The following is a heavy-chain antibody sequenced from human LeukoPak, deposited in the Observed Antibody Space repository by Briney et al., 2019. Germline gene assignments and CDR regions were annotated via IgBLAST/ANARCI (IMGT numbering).Heavy chain of an antibody. V-gene: IGHV4-38-2*01. J-gene: IGHJ4*02. CDR3: ARLQASPYYFDY. CDR1: GYSISSGYY. Sequence: PSETLSLTCAVSGYSISSGYYWGWTRQPPGKGLEWIGSIYHSGSTYHNPSLKSRVPISVDTSKNQFSLKLSSVTAADTAVYYCARLQASPYYFDYWGQGTLVTVSS. CDR2: IYHSGST.